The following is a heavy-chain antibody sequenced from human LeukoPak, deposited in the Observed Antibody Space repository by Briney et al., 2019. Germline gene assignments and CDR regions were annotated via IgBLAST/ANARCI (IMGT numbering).Heavy chain of an antibody. CDR1: GGSFSGYY. CDR2: INHSGST. D-gene: IGHD3-22*01. V-gene: IGHV4-34*01. Sequence: PSETLSLTCAVYGGSFSGYYWSWIRQPPGKGLEWIGEINHSGSTNYNPSLKSRVTISVDTSKNQFSLKLSSVTAADTAVYYCARASEYYYDSSGYYFLDYWGQGTLVTVSS. J-gene: IGHJ4*02. CDR3: ARASEYYYDSSGYYFLDY.